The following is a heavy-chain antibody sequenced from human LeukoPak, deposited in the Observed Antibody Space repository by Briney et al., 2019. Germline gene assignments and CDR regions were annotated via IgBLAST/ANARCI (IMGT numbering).Heavy chain of an antibody. V-gene: IGHV1-58*01. J-gene: IGHJ4*02. CDR2: IVVGSGNT. D-gene: IGHD6-13*01. CDR1: RFTFTSSA. Sequence: SVKVSCKASRFTFTSSAVQWVRQARGQRLEWIGWIVVGSGNTNYAQKFQERVTITRDMSTSTAYMELSSLRSEDTAVYYCAAVPGIAAAGTNFDYWGQGTLVTVSS. CDR3: AAVPGIAAAGTNFDY.